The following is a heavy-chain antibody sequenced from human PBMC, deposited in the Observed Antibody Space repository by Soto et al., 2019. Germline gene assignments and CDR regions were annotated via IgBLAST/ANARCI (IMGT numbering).Heavy chain of an antibody. CDR2: VSYDGNDK. J-gene: IGHJ6*02. CDR3: AKHVGQQLVLNYGMDV. V-gene: IGHV3-30*18. CDR1: GFTFRSFG. D-gene: IGHD6-13*01. Sequence: QVQLVESGGGVIQPGTSLSLSCGSSGFTFRSFGMYWVRKAPGKGLEWVAFVSYDGNDKYYADSVKGRFTVSKDNAKNMLYLQMNSLRGEDTAVYYCAKHVGQQLVLNYGMDVWGQGTTLTVSS.